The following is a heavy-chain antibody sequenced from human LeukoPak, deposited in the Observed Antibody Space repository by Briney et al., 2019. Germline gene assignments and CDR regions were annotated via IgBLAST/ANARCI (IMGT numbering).Heavy chain of an antibody. Sequence: ASVKVSCKASGYTFTGYYLHWVRQAPGQGLEWMGRIYPNTGGTNYAQNFQGRVTLTRDTSISTAYMELSRLRSDDPAVYYCASHVADFDYWGQGTLVTVSS. V-gene: IGHV1-2*06. J-gene: IGHJ4*02. CDR3: ASHVADFDY. CDR2: IYPNTGGT. D-gene: IGHD3/OR15-3a*01. CDR1: GYTFTGYY.